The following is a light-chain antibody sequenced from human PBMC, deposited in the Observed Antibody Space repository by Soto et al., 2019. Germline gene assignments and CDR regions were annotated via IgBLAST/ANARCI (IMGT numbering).Light chain of an antibody. Sequence: DIVMTQSPDSLAVSLGERATVNCKSSQSVLYSSNNKNYLAWYQQKPGQPPKLLIYWASTRESRGPDRFSGSGSGTDFPLTISSLQAEDVAVYYCQEYYSRPPTFGQGTKVEIK. CDR1: QSVLYSSNNKNY. V-gene: IGKV4-1*01. J-gene: IGKJ1*01. CDR3: QEYYSRPPT. CDR2: WAS.